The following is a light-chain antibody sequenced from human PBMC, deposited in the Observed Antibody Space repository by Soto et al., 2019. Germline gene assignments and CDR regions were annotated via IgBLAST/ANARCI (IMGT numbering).Light chain of an antibody. V-gene: IGKV1-33*01. CDR3: QQYDNLLALT. Sequence: DIRMPQSPSSLSPSLGERAPILCRASLAIGNFLNWYQQKPGKAPKLLIYDASNLETGVPSRFSGSGSGTDFTFTISSLQPEDIATYYRQQYDNLLALTFGGGTKVEIK. J-gene: IGKJ4*01. CDR1: LAIGNF. CDR2: DAS.